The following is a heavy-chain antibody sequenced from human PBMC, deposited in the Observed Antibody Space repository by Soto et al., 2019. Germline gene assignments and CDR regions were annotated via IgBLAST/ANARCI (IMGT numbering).Heavy chain of an antibody. Sequence: GGSLRLSCAASGFTFNNYAMSWVRQAPGKGLEWVSAISGSGGSTYYADSVKGRFTISRDNSKNTLYLQMNSLRAEDTAVYYCARRIVATNYFDYWGQGTLITVSS. CDR2: ISGSGGST. CDR3: ARRIVATNYFDY. V-gene: IGHV3-23*01. CDR1: GFTFNNYA. D-gene: IGHD5-12*01. J-gene: IGHJ4*02.